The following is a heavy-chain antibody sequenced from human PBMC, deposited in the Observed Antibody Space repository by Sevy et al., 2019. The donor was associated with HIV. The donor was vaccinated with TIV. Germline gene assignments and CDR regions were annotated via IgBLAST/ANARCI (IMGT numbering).Heavy chain of an antibody. CDR3: ARECLEVGATTNWFDP. V-gene: IGHV1-69*13. CDR2: IIPIFGTA. CDR1: GGTFSSYA. J-gene: IGHJ5*02. Sequence: ASVKVSCKASGGTFSSYAIIWVRQAPGQGLEWMGGIIPIFGTANYAQKFQGRVTITADESTSTAYMELSSLRSEDTAVYYCARECLEVGATTNWFDPWGQGTLVTVSS. D-gene: IGHD1-26*01.